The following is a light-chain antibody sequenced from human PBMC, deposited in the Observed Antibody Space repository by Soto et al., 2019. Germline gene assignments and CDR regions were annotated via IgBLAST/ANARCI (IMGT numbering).Light chain of an antibody. CDR3: QQYYSTPLT. J-gene: IGKJ4*01. V-gene: IGKV4-1*01. Sequence: DIVMTQSPDSLALSLGAGAAINCRSSESVLYSSNNKNYLAWYQQKPGQPPKLLIYWASTRESGVPDRFSGSGSGTDFTLTISSLQAEDVAVYYCQQYYSTPLTFGGGTKVDI. CDR1: ESVLYSSNNKNY. CDR2: WAS.